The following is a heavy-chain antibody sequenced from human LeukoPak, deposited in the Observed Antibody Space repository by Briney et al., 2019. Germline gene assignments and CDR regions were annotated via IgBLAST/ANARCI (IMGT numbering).Heavy chain of an antibody. J-gene: IGHJ4*02. CDR1: GFTFSSYE. Sequence: GGSLRLSYAASGFTFSSYEMNWVRQAPGKGLEWVSYISSSSAIYYADSVKGRFTVSRDNAKNSLYLQMNSLRAEDTAVYYCVRFGSRWFLDYWGQGTLVTVSS. CDR2: ISSSSAI. CDR3: VRFGSRWFLDY. V-gene: IGHV3-48*03. D-gene: IGHD6-13*01.